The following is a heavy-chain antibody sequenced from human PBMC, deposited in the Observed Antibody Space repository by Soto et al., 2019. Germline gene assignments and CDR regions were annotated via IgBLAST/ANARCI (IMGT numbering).Heavy chain of an antibody. D-gene: IGHD3-22*01. V-gene: IGHV3-30-3*01. Sequence: GGSLRLSCAASGFTFSSYAMHWVRQAPGKGLEWVAVISYDGSNKYYADSVKGRFTISRDNSKNTLYLQMNSLRAEDTAVYYCARGLGYNYYDSSGPDAFDIWGQGTMVTVSS. CDR1: GFTFSSYA. CDR2: ISYDGSNK. CDR3: ARGLGYNYYDSSGPDAFDI. J-gene: IGHJ3*02.